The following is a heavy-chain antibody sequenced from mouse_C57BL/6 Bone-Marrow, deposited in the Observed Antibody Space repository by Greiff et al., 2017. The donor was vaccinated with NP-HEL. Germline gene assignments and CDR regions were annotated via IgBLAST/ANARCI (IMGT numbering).Heavy chain of an antibody. CDR2: IYPGDGDT. CDR1: GYAFSSSW. V-gene: IGHV1-82*01. Sequence: QVQLKESGPELVKPGASVKISCQASGYAFSSSWMNWVKQRPGKGLEWIGRIYPGDGDTNYNGKFQGKATLTAAKSSSTAYMQLSSLTSEDAAVYFCARSPDGYYVAPFAYWGQGTLVTVSA. D-gene: IGHD2-3*01. J-gene: IGHJ3*01. CDR3: ARSPDGYYVAPFAY.